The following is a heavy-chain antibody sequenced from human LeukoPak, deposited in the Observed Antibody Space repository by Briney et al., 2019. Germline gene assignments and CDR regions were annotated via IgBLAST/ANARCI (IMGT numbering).Heavy chain of an antibody. J-gene: IGHJ4*02. CDR2: ISGSGGST. V-gene: IGHV3-23*01. D-gene: IGHD1-20*01. CDR3: AKWGLVTGTTRDY. CDR1: GFTFSSYA. Sequence: PGGSLRLSCAASGFTFSSYAMSWVRQAPGKGLERVSAISGSGGSTYYADSVKGRFTISRDNSKNTLYLQMNSLRAEDTAVYYCAKWGLVTGTTRDYWGQGTLVTVSS.